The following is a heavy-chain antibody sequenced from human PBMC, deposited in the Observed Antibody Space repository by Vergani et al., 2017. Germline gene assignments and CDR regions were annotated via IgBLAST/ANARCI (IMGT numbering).Heavy chain of an antibody. CDR2: IRSKNDGGTA. Sequence: EVQLVESGGGLVQPGGSLRLSCAASGFTFNSFSINWVRQAPGRGLEWIGRIRSKNDGGTADYAAPLKGRFTISRDDSKDSAFLLVNNLKTEDTAVYFCYTDYHDYWGQGTLVTVSS. V-gene: IGHV3-15*01. D-gene: IGHD2-2*02. J-gene: IGHJ4*02. CDR3: YTDYHDY. CDR1: GFTFNSFS.